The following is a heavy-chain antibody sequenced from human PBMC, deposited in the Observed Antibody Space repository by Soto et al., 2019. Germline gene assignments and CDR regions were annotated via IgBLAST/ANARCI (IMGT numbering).Heavy chain of an antibody. J-gene: IGHJ6*02. D-gene: IGHD4-17*01. CDR3: AREWDYEYDYYGMDV. CDR2: ISAYNGNT. V-gene: IGHV1-18*01. Sequence: GASVKVSCKASGYTFTSYGISWVRQAPGQGLEWMGWISAYNGNTNYAQKLQGRVTMTTDTSTSTAYMELRSLRAEDTAVYYCAREWDYEYDYYGMDVWGQGTTVTVSS. CDR1: GYTFTSYG.